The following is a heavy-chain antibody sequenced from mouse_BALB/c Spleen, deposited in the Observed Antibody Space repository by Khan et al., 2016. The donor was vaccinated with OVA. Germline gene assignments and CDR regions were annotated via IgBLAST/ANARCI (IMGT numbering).Heavy chain of an antibody. CDR3: ARQPYYHYNIMDY. V-gene: IGHV2-6-1*01. D-gene: IGHD2-10*01. CDR1: GFSLTNYG. J-gene: IGHJ4*01. CDR2: IWSDGST. Sequence: QVRLQQSGPGLVAPSQSLSITCTISGFSLTNYGVHWVRQPPGKGLEWLVVIWSDGSTTCNSALKSRLTISKDNSKSQVFLKMNSLQTDDTAMYFCARQPYYHYNIMDYWGQGTSVTVSS.